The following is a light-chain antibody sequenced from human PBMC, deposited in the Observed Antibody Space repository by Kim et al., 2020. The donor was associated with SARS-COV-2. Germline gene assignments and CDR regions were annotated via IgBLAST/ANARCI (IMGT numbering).Light chain of an antibody. J-gene: IGLJ1*01. CDR3: QSADSSGTYYV. Sequence: GQTARITCSGDALPKQFAYWYQQRPGQAPVLVIYNDNERPSGIPERVSGSSSGTGTTVTLTISGVQAEDEADYYCQSADSSGTYYVFGTGTRVTVL. CDR1: ALPKQF. V-gene: IGLV3-25*03. CDR2: NDN.